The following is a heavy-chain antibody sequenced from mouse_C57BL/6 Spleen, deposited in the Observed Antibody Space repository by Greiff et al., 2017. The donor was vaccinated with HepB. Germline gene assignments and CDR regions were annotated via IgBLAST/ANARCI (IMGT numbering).Heavy chain of an antibody. D-gene: IGHD1-1*01. CDR1: GYTFTSYW. V-gene: IGHV1-69*01. Sequence: QVQLQQPGAELVMPGASVKLSCKASGYTFTSYWMHWVKQRPGQGLEWIGEIDPSDSYTNYNQKFKGKSTLTVDKSSSTAYMHLSSLTSEDSAVYYCAAYYGSSFAYWGQGTLVTVSA. J-gene: IGHJ3*01. CDR2: IDPSDSYT. CDR3: AAYYGSSFAY.